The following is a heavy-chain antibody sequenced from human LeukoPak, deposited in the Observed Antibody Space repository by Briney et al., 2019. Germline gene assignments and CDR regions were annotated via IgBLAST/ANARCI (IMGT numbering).Heavy chain of an antibody. CDR3: ARDALGSYDY. J-gene: IGHJ4*02. CDR1: GSTYSDYY. CDR2: ISSSGSTM. V-gene: IGHV3-11*01. D-gene: IGHD3-10*01. Sequence: GGPLRLSCAASGSTYSDYYMFWIRQAPGKGLEWISYISSSGSTMYYAGSVKGRFTISRDNAKNSLYLQMNSLRAEDTAVYYCARDALGSYDYWGQGTLVTVSS.